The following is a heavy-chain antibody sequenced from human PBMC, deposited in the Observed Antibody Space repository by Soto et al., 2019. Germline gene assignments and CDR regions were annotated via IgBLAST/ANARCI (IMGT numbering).Heavy chain of an antibody. CDR2: IFYTGTT. CDR1: GGSINYNSYH. Sequence: SETLSLTCSVSGGSINYNSYHWGWIRQPPGQGLEWIGSIFYTGTTFYNPSLESRVTMSVDTSKNSFSLHLTSVTAADTAVYFCARLVVVAPVANVWGQGTLVTVPS. CDR3: ARLVVVAPVANV. D-gene: IGHD2-2*01. J-gene: IGHJ4*02. V-gene: IGHV4-39*02.